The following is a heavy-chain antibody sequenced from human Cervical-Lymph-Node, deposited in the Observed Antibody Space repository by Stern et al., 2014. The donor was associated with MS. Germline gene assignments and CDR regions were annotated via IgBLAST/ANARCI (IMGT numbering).Heavy chain of an antibody. J-gene: IGHJ4*02. Sequence: QVTLEESGPALVKPRQTLTLTCTFSGFSLSTSGMCVSWIRPPPGKALEXLVLTDLGGAKYYSTSLKTSLTISKDTSKNQVVLTMTNMDPVDTATYYCARIRYYDFWSGYPPYYFDYWGQGTLVTVSS. CDR2: TDLGGAK. D-gene: IGHD3-3*01. CDR3: ARIRYYDFWSGYPPYYFDY. V-gene: IGHV2-70*01. CDR1: GFSLSTSGMC.